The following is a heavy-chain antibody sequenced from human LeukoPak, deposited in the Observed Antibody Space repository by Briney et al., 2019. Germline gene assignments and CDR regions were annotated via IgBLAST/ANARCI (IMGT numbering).Heavy chain of an antibody. CDR1: GFTFSSYS. V-gene: IGHV3-21*01. CDR3: ARLRGNYYSYYMDV. CDR2: ISSSSSYI. J-gene: IGHJ6*03. Sequence: PGGSLRLSCAASGFTFSSYSMNWVRQAPGKGLEWVSSISSSSSYIYYADSVKGRFTISRDNAKNSLYLQMNSLGAEDTAVYYCARLRGNYYSYYMDVWGKGTTVTISS.